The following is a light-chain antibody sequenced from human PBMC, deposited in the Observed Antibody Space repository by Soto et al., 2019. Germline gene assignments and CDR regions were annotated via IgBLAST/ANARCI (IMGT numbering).Light chain of an antibody. J-gene: IGLJ2*01. Sequence: QAVVTQQPSFSVAPGGTVTLTCGLSSGSVSTSYYPSWYQQTPGQAPRTLIYSTNTRSSGVPDRFSGSILGNKAALTITGAEADDEYDYYCVLYMGSGYVVFGGGTKLTVL. CDR1: SGSVSTSYY. V-gene: IGLV8-61*01. CDR3: VLYMGSGYVV. CDR2: STN.